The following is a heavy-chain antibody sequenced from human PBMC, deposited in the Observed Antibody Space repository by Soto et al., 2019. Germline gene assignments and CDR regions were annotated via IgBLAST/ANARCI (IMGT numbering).Heavy chain of an antibody. CDR3: ARESKKKYYYDSSGYHWAFDY. V-gene: IGHV4-4*02. J-gene: IGHJ4*02. Sequence: PSETLSLTCAVSGGSISSSNWWSWVRQPPGKGLGWIGEIYHSGSTNYNPSLKSRVTISVDKSKNQFSLKLSSVTAADTAVYYCARESKKKYYYDSSGYHWAFDYWGQGTLVTVSS. CDR1: GGSISSSNW. D-gene: IGHD3-22*01. CDR2: IYHSGST.